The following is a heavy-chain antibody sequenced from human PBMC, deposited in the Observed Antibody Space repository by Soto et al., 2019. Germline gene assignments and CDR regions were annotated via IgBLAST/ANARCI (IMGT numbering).Heavy chain of an antibody. CDR3: AKGLRGYGVVAEYFQH. CDR2: ISYDGSNK. Sequence: GGSLRLSCAASGFTFSSYGMHWVRQAPGKGLEWVAVISYDGSNKYYADSVKGRFTISRDNSKNTLYLQMNSLRAEDTAVYYCAKGLRGYGVVAEYFQHWGQGTLVTVSS. V-gene: IGHV3-30*18. CDR1: GFTFSSYG. J-gene: IGHJ1*01. D-gene: IGHD2-8*01.